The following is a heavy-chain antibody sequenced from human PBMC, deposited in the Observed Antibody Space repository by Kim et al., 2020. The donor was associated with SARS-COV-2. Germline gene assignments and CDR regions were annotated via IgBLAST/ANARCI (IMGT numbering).Heavy chain of an antibody. J-gene: IGHJ4*02. CDR1: GYSVTSSH. CDR3: MSGANWNFDY. D-gene: IGHD1-20*01. CDR2: INTNTGNP. Sequence: ASVKVSCKASGYSVTSSHLNWVRQAPGQGLDWMGWINTNTGNPTYAQGFTGRFVFSLDTSVSTAYLQISSLKAEDTAAYYCMSGANWNFDYWGQGTLVTV. V-gene: IGHV7-4-1*02.